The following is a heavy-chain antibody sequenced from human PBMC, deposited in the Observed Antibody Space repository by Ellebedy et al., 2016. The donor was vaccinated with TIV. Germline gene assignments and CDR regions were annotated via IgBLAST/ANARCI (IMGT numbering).Heavy chain of an antibody. CDR3: TRSLEDQLEAFDI. CDR1: RGSVGSGSSY. CDR2: IYYSGST. Sequence: SETLSLXXTVSRGSVGSGSSYWSWIRQPPGKGLEWIGYIYYSGSTKYNPSLKSRVTISVDTSKKQISLKLRSVTAADTAVYYCTRSLEDQLEAFDIWGQGTTVTVSS. V-gene: IGHV4-61*01. J-gene: IGHJ3*02. D-gene: IGHD1-1*01.